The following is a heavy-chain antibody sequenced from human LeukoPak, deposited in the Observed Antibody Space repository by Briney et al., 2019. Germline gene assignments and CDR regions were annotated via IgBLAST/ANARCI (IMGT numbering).Heavy chain of an antibody. V-gene: IGHV5-51*01. CDR1: GSTFTSYW. CDR2: IFPGDSRT. D-gene: IGHD2-2*01. CDR3: ACRDLTSTWSYP. J-gene: IGHJ5*02. Sequence: LGGSLQISCQGIGSTFTSYWIGWVRQLHGKGLEWMGVIFPGDSRTRYNPSFQGQVTISVDKSISTAYLQWVSLKASDTAMYYCACRDLTSTWSYPWGQGTLVTVSS.